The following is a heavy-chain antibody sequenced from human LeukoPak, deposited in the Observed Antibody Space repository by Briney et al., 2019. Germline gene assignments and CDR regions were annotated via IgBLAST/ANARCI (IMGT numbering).Heavy chain of an antibody. CDR3: ARDLSSSRYSSGWYFWFDP. V-gene: IGHV1-46*01. J-gene: IGHJ5*02. CDR2: INPSGGST. Sequence: GASVKVSCKASRYTFTSYYMHWVRQAPGQGLEWMGIINPSGGSTSYAQKFQGRVTMTRDTSTSTVYMELSSLRSEDTAVYYCARDLSSSRYSSGWYFWFDPWGQGTLVTVSS. CDR1: RYTFTSYY. D-gene: IGHD6-19*01.